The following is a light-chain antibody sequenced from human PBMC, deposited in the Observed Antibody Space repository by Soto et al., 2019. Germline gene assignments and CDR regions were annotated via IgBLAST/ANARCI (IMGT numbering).Light chain of an antibody. CDR1: QGVSST. CDR3: QQYRDWPLT. J-gene: IGKJ4*01. Sequence: EIVMTQSPATLSVSPGERATLSCRASQGVSSTLAWYQQKPGQAPRLVIYGASTRATGIPDRFSGSGSGTVFTLTISSLQSADFAVYFCQQYRDWPLTFGGGTKVEIK. V-gene: IGKV3D-15*01. CDR2: GAS.